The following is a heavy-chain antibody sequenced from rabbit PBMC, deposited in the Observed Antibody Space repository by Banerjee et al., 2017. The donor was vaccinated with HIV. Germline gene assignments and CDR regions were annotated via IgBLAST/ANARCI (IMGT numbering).Heavy chain of an antibody. CDR2: IYAGSSGST. CDR1: GFTISSSYW. V-gene: IGHV1S45*01. D-gene: IGHD4-1*01. CDR3: ARDLAGVIGWNFNL. J-gene: IGHJ4*01. Sequence: QEQLVESGGGLVQPEGSLTLTCTASGFTISSSYWICWVRQAPGKGLEWIACIYAGSSGSTYYASWAKGRFTISKTSSTTVTLQMTSLTAADTATYFCARDLAGVIGWNFNLWGQGTLVTVS.